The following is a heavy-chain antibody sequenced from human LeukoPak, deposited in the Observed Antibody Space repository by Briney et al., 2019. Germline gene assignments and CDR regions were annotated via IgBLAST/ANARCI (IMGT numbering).Heavy chain of an antibody. CDR1: GGSISSSSYY. CDR3: ARAYYDYVWGSQFDY. V-gene: IGHV4-39*07. CDR2: LYYTGST. J-gene: IGHJ4*02. D-gene: IGHD3-16*01. Sequence: SETLSLTCTASGGSISSSSYYWGWIRQPPGKGLEWIGSLYYTGSTYYNPSLKSRVTISGDTSKNQFSLKLGSVTAANTAVYYCARAYYDYVWGSQFDYWGQGTRVTVSS.